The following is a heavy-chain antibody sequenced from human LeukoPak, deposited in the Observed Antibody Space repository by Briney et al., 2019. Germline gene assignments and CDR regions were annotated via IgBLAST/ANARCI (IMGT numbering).Heavy chain of an antibody. J-gene: IGHJ4*02. V-gene: IGHV3-11*01. CDR3: AKVRRWGFDY. CDR1: GITFSDYY. Sequence: GSLRLSCAASGITFSDYYMSWIRQAPGKGLEWVSYISNSASTIYYADSVKGRFTISRDNAKNSLSLQMNSLRAEDTAVYCCAKVRRWGFDYWGQGTLVTVSS. D-gene: IGHD3-16*01. CDR2: ISNSASTI.